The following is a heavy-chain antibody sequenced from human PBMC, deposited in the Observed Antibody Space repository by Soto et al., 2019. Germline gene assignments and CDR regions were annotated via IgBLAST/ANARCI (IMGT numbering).Heavy chain of an antibody. CDR3: APLTVSLSGPYGIHV. CDR1: GYSVSSSDYY. V-gene: IGHV4-39*01. D-gene: IGHD2-15*01. J-gene: IGHJ6*02. Sequence: SETLSLTCIVSGYSVSSSDYYWAWIRQPPGRGLEWIGSMFYSGLTYYNPSLKSRVTLSVDTAKNQFSVRLNSVTAADTAVYYCAPLTVSLSGPYGIHVWGQGTTVTVSS. CDR2: MFYSGLT.